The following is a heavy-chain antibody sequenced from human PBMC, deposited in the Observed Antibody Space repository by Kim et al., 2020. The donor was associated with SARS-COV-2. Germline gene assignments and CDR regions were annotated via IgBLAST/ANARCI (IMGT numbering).Heavy chain of an antibody. Sequence: ASVKVSCKASGYTLTSYAMHWVRQAPGQRLEWMGWIKAGNGNTKYSQKFQGRVTNTRETSASLAYMELSSLRSEDTAVYYCASGLRLGAVLLGAFDIWGQGTMVTVSS. CDR2: IKAGNGNT. J-gene: IGHJ3*02. D-gene: IGHD3-16*01. CDR3: ASGLRLGAVLLGAFDI. V-gene: IGHV1-3*01. CDR1: GYTLTSYA.